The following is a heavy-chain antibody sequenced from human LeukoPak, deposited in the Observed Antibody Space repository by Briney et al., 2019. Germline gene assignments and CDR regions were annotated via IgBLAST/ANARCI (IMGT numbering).Heavy chain of an antibody. Sequence: GGSLRLSCAASGFTFSSYATSWVRQAPGKGLEWVSAISGSGGSTYYADSVKGRFTISRDNSKNTLYLQMNSLRAEDTAVYYCAKDYDSSGYYISGYDYWGQGTLVTVSS. V-gene: IGHV3-23*01. CDR2: ISGSGGST. D-gene: IGHD3-22*01. J-gene: IGHJ4*02. CDR1: GFTFSSYA. CDR3: AKDYDSSGYYISGYDY.